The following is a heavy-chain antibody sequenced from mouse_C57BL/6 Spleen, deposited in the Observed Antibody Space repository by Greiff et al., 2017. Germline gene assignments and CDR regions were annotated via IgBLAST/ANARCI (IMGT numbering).Heavy chain of an antibody. Sequence: VQLQQPGAELVRPGSSVKLSCKASGYTFTSYWMHWVKQRPIQGLEWIGNIDPSDSETHYNQKFKDKATLTEDKSSSTAYMQLSSLTSEDSAVYYCARTGPTGFDYWGQGTTLTVSS. CDR1: GYTFTSYW. CDR3: ARTGPTGFDY. V-gene: IGHV1-52*01. D-gene: IGHD1-1*01. J-gene: IGHJ2*01. CDR2: IDPSDSET.